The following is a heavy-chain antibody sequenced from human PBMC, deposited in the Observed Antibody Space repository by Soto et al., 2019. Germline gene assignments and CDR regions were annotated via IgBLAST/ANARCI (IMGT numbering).Heavy chain of an antibody. CDR2: INPNSGAT. D-gene: IGHD3-3*01. CDR1: GYTFTGYF. CDR3: ARGGGTIPAPLL. V-gene: IGHV1-2*02. Sequence: ASVKVSCKASGYTFTGYFMHWVRQAPGQGLEWMGWINPNSGATKYAQKFQGRVTLSRDTSISTAYMELRGLRSDETAVYYCARGGGTIPAPLLWGQGTLVTVSS. J-gene: IGHJ4*02.